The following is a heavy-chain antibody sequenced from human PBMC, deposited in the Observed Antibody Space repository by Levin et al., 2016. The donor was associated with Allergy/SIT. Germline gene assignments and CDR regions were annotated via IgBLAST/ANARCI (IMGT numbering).Heavy chain of an antibody. J-gene: IGHJ6*03. CDR1: GGSISSYY. CDR3: ARRGYMDV. CDR2: VYYSGST. Sequence: SETLSLTCTVSGGSISSYYWSWIRQPPGKGLEWIGCVYYSGSTTYHPSLKSRVTISVDTSKNQVSLKLSSVTAADTAVYYCARRGYMDVWGRGTTVTVSS. V-gene: IGHV4-59*01.